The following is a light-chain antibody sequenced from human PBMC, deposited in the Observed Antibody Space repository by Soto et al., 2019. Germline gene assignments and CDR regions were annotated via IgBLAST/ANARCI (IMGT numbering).Light chain of an antibody. CDR1: RSVSNR. J-gene: IGKJ4*01. CDR3: QQYYNWPVT. V-gene: IGKV3-15*01. Sequence: EILLTRSPATVSVSPGETVTFSCRASRSVSNRLAWYQHKPGQAPRLLISGASNGATGIPPKFSGSGSGTEFTLTVDSLQSDHIAVYYCQQYYNWPVTLGGGTKVDIK. CDR2: GAS.